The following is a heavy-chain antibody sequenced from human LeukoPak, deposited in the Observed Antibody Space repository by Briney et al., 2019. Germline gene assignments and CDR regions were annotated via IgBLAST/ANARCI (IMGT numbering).Heavy chain of an antibody. CDR1: GFTLSNYW. D-gene: IGHD6-13*01. CDR3: ASGRQLGY. Sequence: PGGSLRLSCAASGFTLSNYWMSWVRQAPGKGLEWVANIKEDGSEKYYVDSVKGRFTISRDNARNSLYLQVNSLRAEDTAVYYCASGRQLGYWGQGTLVTVSS. J-gene: IGHJ4*02. CDR2: IKEDGSEK. V-gene: IGHV3-7*01.